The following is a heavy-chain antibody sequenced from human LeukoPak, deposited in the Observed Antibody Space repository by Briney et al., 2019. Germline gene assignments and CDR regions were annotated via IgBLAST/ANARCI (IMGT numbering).Heavy chain of an antibody. J-gene: IGHJ4*02. CDR2: IIPILGIA. D-gene: IGHD1-1*01. V-gene: IGHV1-69*04. CDR3: ARGNEVDVYGY. CDR1: GGTFSSYA. Sequence: SVKVSCKASGGTFSSYAISWVRQAPGQGLEWMGRIIPILGIANYAQKFQGRVTITADKSTSTAYMELSSLRSEDTAVYYCARGNEVDVYGYWGQGTLVTVSS.